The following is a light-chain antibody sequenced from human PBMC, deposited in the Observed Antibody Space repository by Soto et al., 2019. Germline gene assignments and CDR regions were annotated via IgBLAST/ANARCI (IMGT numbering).Light chain of an antibody. J-gene: IGKJ2*02. CDR3: QQYNNWPPLMCT. V-gene: IGKV3D-15*01. CDR1: QSVSSN. CDR2: GAS. Sequence: EIVMTQSPATLSVSPGERATLSCRASQSVSSNLAWYQQKPGQAPRLLIYGASTRATGIPARFNGSGSGTEFTLTISSLQSEDFAVYYCQQYNNWPPLMCTFGQGTKLEI.